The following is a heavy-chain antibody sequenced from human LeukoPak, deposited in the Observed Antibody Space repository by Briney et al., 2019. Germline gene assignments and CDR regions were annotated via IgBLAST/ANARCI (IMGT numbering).Heavy chain of an antibody. Sequence: PGGSLSLSCAACGFRSSASWMRWVRPAPGEGLDCVANIKTDGSAKYYPDSVKGRFTVPRDNAKNSLDLQMNNMRVEDTAIYYCTTDLNHDSSGWGQGTLVTVSS. D-gene: IGHD3-22*01. J-gene: IGHJ4*02. CDR3: TTDLNHDSSG. CDR1: GFRSSASW. CDR2: IKTDGSAK. V-gene: IGHV3-7*01.